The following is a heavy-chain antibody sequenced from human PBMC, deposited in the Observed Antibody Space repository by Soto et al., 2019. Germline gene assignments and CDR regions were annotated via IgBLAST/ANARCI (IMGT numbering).Heavy chain of an antibody. CDR2: RWFDGFKK. J-gene: IGHJ6*02. CDR1: GMKFSSYG. CDR3: ARELLYGTGSRTCHYYGMDV. D-gene: IGHD3-10*01. Sequence: QVQLVESGGGVVQSGTSLRLSCAASGMKFSSYGMHWVRQAPGKGLEWVAVRWFDGFKKYYVDSVKGRFTISRDNSKNTLYLQMNSLRAEDPGVYYCARELLYGTGSRTCHYYGMDVWGQGTTVTVSS. V-gene: IGHV3-33*01.